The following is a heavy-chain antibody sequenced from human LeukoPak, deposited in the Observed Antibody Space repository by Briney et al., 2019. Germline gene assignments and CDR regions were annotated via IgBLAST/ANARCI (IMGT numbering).Heavy chain of an antibody. CDR1: GFTFSSYA. J-gene: IGHJ1*01. D-gene: IGHD4-17*01. V-gene: IGHV3-23*01. Sequence: GGSLRLSCAASGFTFSSYAMSWVRQAPGKGLEWVSAITGSGGTTYYADSVRGRFTIYRDNSKNTLYLQMNSLRGEDTAVYYCGKDPNGDYVGAFDFQRWGQGTLVTVSS. CDR2: ITGSGGTT. CDR3: GKDPNGDYVGAFDFQR.